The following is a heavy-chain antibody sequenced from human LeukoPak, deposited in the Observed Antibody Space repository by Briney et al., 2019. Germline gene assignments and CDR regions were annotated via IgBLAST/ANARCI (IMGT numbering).Heavy chain of an antibody. V-gene: IGHV3-53*01. CDR1: GFTVSRNS. CDR2: LYSGGNT. Sequence: GGPLRLSCEASGFTVSRNSMSWARQAQGKGLEWVSVLYSGGNTYYADSVKGRFTISRDNSKNTLYLQMNSLRTEDTAVYYCARDRSDGFDYWGQGTLVTVSS. CDR3: ARDRSDGFDY. J-gene: IGHJ4*02.